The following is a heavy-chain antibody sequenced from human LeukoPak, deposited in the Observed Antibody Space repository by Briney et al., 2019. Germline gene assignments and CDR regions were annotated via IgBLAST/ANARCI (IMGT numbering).Heavy chain of an antibody. J-gene: IGHJ4*02. Sequence: GDSVKVSCKTSGYTFAAYCIHWVRQAPGQGLEWMGWITPNSGGTNYAQKFQGRVTMTRDTSISTAYMELSILRSDDTAVYYCARATEFDYWGQGTLVTVSS. V-gene: IGHV1-2*02. CDR1: GYTFAAYC. CDR3: ARATEFDY. CDR2: ITPNSGGT.